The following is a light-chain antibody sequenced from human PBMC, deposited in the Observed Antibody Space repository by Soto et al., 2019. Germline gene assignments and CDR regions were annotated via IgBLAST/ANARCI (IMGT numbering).Light chain of an antibody. J-gene: IGLJ1*01. CDR1: SSNIGGNS. V-gene: IGLV1-51*01. CDR3: GSWDSSLSAYV. Sequence: QSVLTQPPSVSAAPGQKVTISCSGSSSNIGGNSVSWYQQLPGTAPKLLIYDDNKRPSGIPDRFSGSKSDTSATLGITGFQTGDEADYYCGSWDSSLSAYVFGTGTKVTAL. CDR2: DDN.